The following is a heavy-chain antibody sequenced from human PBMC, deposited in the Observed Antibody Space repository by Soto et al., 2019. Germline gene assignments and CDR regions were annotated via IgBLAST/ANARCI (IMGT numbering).Heavy chain of an antibody. D-gene: IGHD6-13*01. CDR1: GFTFSSYG. Sequence: QVQLVESGGGVVQPGRSLRLSCAASGFTFSSYGMHWVRQAPGKGLEWVAVIWYDGSNKYYADSVKGRFTISRDNSKNTLYPQMNSLRAEDTAVYYCARAYSSSWYGEYYGMDVWGQGTTVTVSS. CDR3: ARAYSSSWYGEYYGMDV. CDR2: IWYDGSNK. J-gene: IGHJ6*02. V-gene: IGHV3-33*01.